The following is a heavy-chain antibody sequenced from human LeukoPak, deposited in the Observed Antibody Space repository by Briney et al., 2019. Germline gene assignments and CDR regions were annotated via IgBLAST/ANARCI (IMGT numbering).Heavy chain of an antibody. D-gene: IGHD3-22*01. CDR2: IIPIFGTA. J-gene: IGHJ4*02. CDR3: ARPASNYYDSSGYYLDY. V-gene: IGHV1-69*13. CDR1: GYTFSSYA. Sequence: PGASVKVSCKASGYTFSSYAISWVRQAPGQGLEWMGGIIPIFGTANYAQKFQGRVTITADESTSTAYMELSSLRSEDTAVYYCARPASNYYDSSGYYLDYWGQGTLVTVSS.